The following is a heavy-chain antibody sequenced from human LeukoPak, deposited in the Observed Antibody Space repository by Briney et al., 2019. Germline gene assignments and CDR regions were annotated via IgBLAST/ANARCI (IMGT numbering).Heavy chain of an antibody. V-gene: IGHV3-49*04. Sequence: GGSLRLSCAASGFTVGSNYLSWVRQAPGKGLEWVGFIRSKAYGGTTEYAASVKGRFTISRDDSKSIAYLQMNSLKTEDTAVYYCTRVKIVVVIHDAFDIWGQGTMVTVSS. J-gene: IGHJ3*02. CDR1: GFTVGSNY. D-gene: IGHD3-22*01. CDR3: TRVKIVVVIHDAFDI. CDR2: IRSKAYGGTT.